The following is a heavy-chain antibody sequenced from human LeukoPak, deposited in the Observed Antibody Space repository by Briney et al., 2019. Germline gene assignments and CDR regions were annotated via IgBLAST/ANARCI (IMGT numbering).Heavy chain of an antibody. D-gene: IGHD6-19*01. V-gene: IGHV1-2*02. J-gene: IGHJ4*02. CDR2: ISPNTGDT. Sequence: GAPVKVSCKASGYTFTGQDMHWVRQAPGQGLEWMGWISPNTGDTNYAQKFQGRVTMTRDTTISTAYMELSRLTSDDTAVYYCASYPRYSSSPPFDYWGQGTLVTVSS. CDR1: GYTFTGQD. CDR3: ASYPRYSSSPPFDY.